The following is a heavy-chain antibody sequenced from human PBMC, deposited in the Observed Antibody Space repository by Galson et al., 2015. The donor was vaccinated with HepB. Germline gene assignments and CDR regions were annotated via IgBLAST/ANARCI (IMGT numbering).Heavy chain of an antibody. Sequence: SLRLSCAASGFTFSSYSMNWVRQAPGKGLEWVSSISSSSSYIYYADSVKGRFTISRDNAKNSLYLQMNSLRAEDTAVYYCARDLPYSYGGYDYWGQGTLVTVSS. D-gene: IGHD5-12*01. J-gene: IGHJ4*02. V-gene: IGHV3-21*01. CDR1: GFTFSSYS. CDR3: ARDLPYSYGGYDY. CDR2: ISSSSSYI.